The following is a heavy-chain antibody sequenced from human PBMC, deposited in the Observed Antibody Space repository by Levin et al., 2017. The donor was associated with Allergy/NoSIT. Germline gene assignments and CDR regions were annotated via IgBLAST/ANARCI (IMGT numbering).Heavy chain of an antibody. V-gene: IGHV3-30-3*01. J-gene: IGHJ4*02. Sequence: LSLTCAASGFTFSSSAMHWVRQAPGKGLEWVAVISYDGSNKYYADSVKGRFTISRDNSKNTLYLQMNSLRAEDTAVYYCARDFGDRGGGIEYFDYWGQGTLVTVSS. D-gene: IGHD3-16*01. CDR3: ARDFGDRGGGIEYFDY. CDR1: GFTFSSSA. CDR2: ISYDGSNK.